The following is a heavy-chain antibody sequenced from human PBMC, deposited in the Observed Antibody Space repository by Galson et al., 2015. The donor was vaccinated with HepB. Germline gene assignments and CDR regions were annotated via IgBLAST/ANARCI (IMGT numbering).Heavy chain of an antibody. CDR1: GYTFTSYD. V-gene: IGHV1-46*01. J-gene: IGHJ3*02. Sequence: SVKVSCKASGYTFTSYDMHWVRQAPGQGLEWMGIINPSSGSTSYAQKFKGRVTMTRDTSTSTVYMEMSSLRSEDTAVYYCAREFVGLGPEWELLRSDAFDIWGQGTMVTVSS. CDR2: INPSSGST. D-gene: IGHD1-26*01. CDR3: AREFVGLGPEWELLRSDAFDI.